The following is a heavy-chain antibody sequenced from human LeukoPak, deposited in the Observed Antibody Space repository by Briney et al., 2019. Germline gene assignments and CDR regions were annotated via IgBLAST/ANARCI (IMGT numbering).Heavy chain of an antibody. J-gene: IGHJ4*02. CDR2: IKQDGSEK. Sequence: PGGPLRLSCAASGFTFSSYWMSWVRQAPGKGLEWVANIKQDGSEKYYVDSVKGRFTISRDNAKNSLYLQMNSLRAEDTAVYYCARDLGIAAAGRDHFDYWGQGTLVTVSS. D-gene: IGHD6-13*01. CDR3: ARDLGIAAAGRDHFDY. CDR1: GFTFSSYW. V-gene: IGHV3-7*01.